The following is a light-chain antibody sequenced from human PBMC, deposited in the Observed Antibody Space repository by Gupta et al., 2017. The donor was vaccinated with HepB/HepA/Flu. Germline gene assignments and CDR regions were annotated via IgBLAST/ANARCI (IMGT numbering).Light chain of an antibody. J-gene: IGKJ4*01. V-gene: IGKV1-5*03. CDR1: QSINNL. CDR2: KAS. CDR3: QQDDDCPVT. Sequence: DIQMTQSHSILSASVGDRVTLTCRASQSINNLLAWYQQKPGKAPKLLIYKASNLQTGVPSRFSGSGSGTEFTLTISSLQPDDFATYYCQQDDDCPVTFGGGTKVEIK.